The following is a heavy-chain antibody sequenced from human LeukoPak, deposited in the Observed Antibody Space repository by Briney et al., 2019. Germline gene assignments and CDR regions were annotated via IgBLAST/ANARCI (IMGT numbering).Heavy chain of an antibody. V-gene: IGHV3-21*01. D-gene: IGHD3-22*01. J-gene: IGHJ4*02. CDR1: GFTFSSYS. Sequence: GGSLRLSCAASGFTFSSYSMNWVRQAPGKGLEWVSSISSSSSYIYYADSVKGRFTISRDNAKNSLYLQMNSLRAEDTAVYYCASNPKYYYDSSGYYSPGDYWGQGTLATVSS. CDR3: ASNPKYYYDSSGYYSPGDY. CDR2: ISSSSSYI.